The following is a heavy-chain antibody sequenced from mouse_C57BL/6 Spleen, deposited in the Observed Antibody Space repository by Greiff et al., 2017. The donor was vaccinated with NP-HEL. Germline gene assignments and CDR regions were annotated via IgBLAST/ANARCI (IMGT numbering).Heavy chain of an antibody. J-gene: IGHJ3*01. D-gene: IGHD2-3*01. CDR2: ISYDGSN. CDR3: ALYDGYPCFAY. V-gene: IGHV3-6*01. Sequence: EVQRVESGPGLVKPSQSLSLTCSVTGYSITSGYYWNWIRQFPGNKLEWMGYISYDGSNNYNPSLKNRISITRDTSKNQFFLKLNSVTTEDTATYYCALYDGYPCFAYWGQGTLVTVSA. CDR1: GYSITSGYY.